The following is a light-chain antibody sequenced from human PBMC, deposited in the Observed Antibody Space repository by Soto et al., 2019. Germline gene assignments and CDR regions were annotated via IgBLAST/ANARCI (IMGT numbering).Light chain of an antibody. CDR3: QQYNNWPPLT. CDR1: QSVSSN. Sequence: IVMTQSPATLSVSPGERATLSCRASQSVSSNLAWDQQKPGQAPRLLIYGASTRATGIPARFSGSGSGTEITLTISSLQSEDLAVYYCQQYNNWPPLTFGGGTKVEIK. J-gene: IGKJ4*02. V-gene: IGKV3-15*01. CDR2: GAS.